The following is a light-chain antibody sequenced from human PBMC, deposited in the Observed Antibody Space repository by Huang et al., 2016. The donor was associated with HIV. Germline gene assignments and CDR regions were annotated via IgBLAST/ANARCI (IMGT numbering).Light chain of an antibody. CDR2: GAS. CDR1: QGVGSN. J-gene: IGKJ1*01. CDR3: QQYKNWNRTWT. Sequence: EIVMTQSPATLSVSPGEIATLSCRASQGVGSNLAWYLQKPGQDPRLLIYGASTRAKGTPDRVIASECTTEFNLTITSMQSEDDAVYSCQQYKNWNRTWTFGQGTKVEIK. V-gene: IGKV3-15*01.